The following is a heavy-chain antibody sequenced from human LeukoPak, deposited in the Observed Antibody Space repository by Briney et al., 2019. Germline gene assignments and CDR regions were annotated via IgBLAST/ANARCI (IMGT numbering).Heavy chain of an antibody. V-gene: IGHV3-30*02. CDR1: GFTFSSYG. D-gene: IGHD5-18*01. CDR3: AKDSESSSSYVDY. CDR2: IPYDGANK. J-gene: IGHJ4*02. Sequence: GGSLRLSCAASGFTFSSYGFHWVRQAPGKGLEWVTSIPYDGANKNYVDSVKGRFTISRDNSKNTLYLLMNSLRVEDTAVYYCAKDSESSSSYVDYWGQGPRVTVSS.